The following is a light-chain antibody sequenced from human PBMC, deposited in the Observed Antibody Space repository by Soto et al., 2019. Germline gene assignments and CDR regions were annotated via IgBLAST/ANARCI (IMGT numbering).Light chain of an antibody. CDR1: QDISTL. V-gene: IGKV1D-12*01. CDR2: GAS. J-gene: IGKJ4*01. Sequence: DIQMTQSPSSVSASIGDTVTITCRASQDISTLLAWYQQKPGKAPKLLIYGASTLESGVPSRISGRGCGTDFTLTISRLQREDFATYYCQQADSFPLTFGGGTKVEIK. CDR3: QQADSFPLT.